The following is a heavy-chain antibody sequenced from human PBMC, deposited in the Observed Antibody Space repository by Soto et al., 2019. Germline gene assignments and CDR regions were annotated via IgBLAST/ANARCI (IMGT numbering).Heavy chain of an antibody. V-gene: IGHV4-30-4*01. CDR3: ASGYSSSGAYIDY. J-gene: IGHJ4*02. CDR2: IYYSGST. CDR1: GGFISSCDYY. D-gene: IGHD6-6*01. Sequence: SETLSLTCTVSGGFISSCDYYWSWIRQPPGEGLEWIGYIYYSGSTYYNPSLKSRVTISVDTSKNQFSLKLSSVTAADTAVYYCASGYSSSGAYIDYWGQGTLVTVSS.